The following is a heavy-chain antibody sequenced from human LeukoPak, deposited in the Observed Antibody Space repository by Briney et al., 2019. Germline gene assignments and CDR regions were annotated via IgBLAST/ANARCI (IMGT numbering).Heavy chain of an antibody. Sequence: GGSLRLSCAASGFTVSSNYMSWVRQAPGKGLEWVSVIYSGGSTYYADSVKGRFTISRDNSKNTLYLQMNSLRAEDTAVYYCASGGYRDYYDSSGYPLDYWGQGTLVTVSS. CDR2: IYSGGST. V-gene: IGHV3-66*01. CDR1: GFTVSSNY. D-gene: IGHD3-22*01. J-gene: IGHJ4*02. CDR3: ASGGYRDYYDSSGYPLDY.